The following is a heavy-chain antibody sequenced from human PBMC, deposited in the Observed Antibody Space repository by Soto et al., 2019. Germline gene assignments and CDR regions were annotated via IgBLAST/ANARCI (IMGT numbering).Heavy chain of an antibody. CDR2: IIPIFGTA. J-gene: IGHJ6*02. Sequence: SVKVSCKASGGTFSSYAMSWVRQAPGRGLEWMGGIIPIFGTANYAQKFQGRVTITADESTSTAYMELSSLRSEDTAVYYCARVLVATIIPVYYYGMDVWGQGTTVTVSS. CDR1: GGTFSSYA. V-gene: IGHV1-69*13. D-gene: IGHD5-12*01. CDR3: ARVLVATIIPVYYYGMDV.